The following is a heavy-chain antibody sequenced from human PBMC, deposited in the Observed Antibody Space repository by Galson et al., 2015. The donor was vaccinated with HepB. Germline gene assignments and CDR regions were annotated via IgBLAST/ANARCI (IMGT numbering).Heavy chain of an antibody. D-gene: IGHD3-16*02. J-gene: IGHJ3*02. Sequence: PALVKPTQTLTLTCTFSGFSLSTSGVGVGWIRQPPGKALEWLALIYWNDDKRYSPSLKSRLTITKDTSKNQVVLTMTNMDPVDTATYYCAHRPGADYDYVWGELSLYPYAFDIWGQGTMVTVSS. CDR1: GFSLSTSGVG. CDR2: IYWNDDK. V-gene: IGHV2-5*01. CDR3: AHRPGADYDYVWGELSLYPYAFDI.